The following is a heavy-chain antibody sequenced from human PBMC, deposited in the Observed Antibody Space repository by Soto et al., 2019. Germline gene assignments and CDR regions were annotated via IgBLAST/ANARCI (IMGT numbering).Heavy chain of an antibody. CDR3: ARYKSNYYYGMDV. J-gene: IGHJ6*02. D-gene: IGHD1-20*01. V-gene: IGHV4-59*01. CDR1: GGSISRYY. CDR2: IYYSGIT. Sequence: SETLSLTCTVSGGSISRYYWSWIRQPPGKGLEWIGYIYYSGITNYNPSLKSRVTISVDTSKNQFSLKLSSVTAADTAVYYCARYKSNYYYGMDVWGQGTTVTVSS.